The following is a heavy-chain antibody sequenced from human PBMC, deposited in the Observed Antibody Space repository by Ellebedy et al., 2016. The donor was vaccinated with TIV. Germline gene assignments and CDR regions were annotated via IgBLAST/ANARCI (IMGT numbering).Heavy chain of an antibody. CDR3: ARDSPKTLRYFDWPEGAFDI. CDR1: GGSISSYY. V-gene: IGHV4-4*07. Sequence: SETLSLTCTVSGGSISSYYWSWIRQPAGKGLEWIGRIYTSGSTSYNPSLKSRVTISIDASKNQFSLRLSSVTAADTAVYYCARDSPKTLRYFDWPEGAFDIWGQGTMVTVSS. J-gene: IGHJ3*02. D-gene: IGHD3-9*01. CDR2: IYTSGST.